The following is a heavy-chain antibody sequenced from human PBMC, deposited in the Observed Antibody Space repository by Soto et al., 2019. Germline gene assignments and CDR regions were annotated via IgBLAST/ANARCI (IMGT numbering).Heavy chain of an antibody. Sequence: QLQLQESGPGLVKPSETLSLTCTVSGGSISSSSYYWGWIRQPPGKGLEWIGSIYYSGSTYYNPSLKSRVTISVDTSKNQFSLKLSSVTAADTAVYYCARLSVRGHRLDPWGQGTLVTVSS. V-gene: IGHV4-39*01. CDR3: ARLSVRGHRLDP. D-gene: IGHD3-10*01. CDR2: IYYSGST. J-gene: IGHJ5*02. CDR1: GGSISSSSYY.